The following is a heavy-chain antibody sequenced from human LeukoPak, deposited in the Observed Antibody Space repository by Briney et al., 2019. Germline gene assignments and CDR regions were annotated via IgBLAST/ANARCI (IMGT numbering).Heavy chain of an antibody. CDR2: INWNGGST. J-gene: IGHJ6*03. CDR3: ARGRSDIVVVPAAPSATGRETVMDV. CDR1: GFTFDDYG. V-gene: IGHV3-20*04. D-gene: IGHD2-2*01. Sequence: GGSLRLSCAASGFTFDDYGMSWVRQAPGKGLEWVSGINWNGGSTGYADSVKGRFTISRDNAKNSLYLQMNSLRAEDTALYYCARGRSDIVVVPAAPSATGRETVMDVWGKGTTVTVSS.